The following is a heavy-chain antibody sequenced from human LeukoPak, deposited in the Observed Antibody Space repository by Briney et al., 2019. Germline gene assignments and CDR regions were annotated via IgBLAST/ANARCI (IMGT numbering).Heavy chain of an antibody. D-gene: IGHD4-17*01. J-gene: IGHJ6*03. V-gene: IGHV3-23*01. CDR3: AKRTGYGDHYYYYYMDV. CDR1: GFTFSSYG. CDR2: ISGSGGST. Sequence: GGSLRLSCAASGFTFSSYGMSWVRQAPGKGLEWVSAISGSGGSTYYADSVKGRFTISRDNSKNTLYLQMNSLRAEDTAVYYCAKRTGYGDHYYYYYMDVWGKGTTVTVSS.